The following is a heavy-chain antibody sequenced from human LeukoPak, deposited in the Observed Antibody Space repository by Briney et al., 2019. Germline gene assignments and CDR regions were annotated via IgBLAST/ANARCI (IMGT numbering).Heavy chain of an antibody. V-gene: IGHV4-39*01. CDR1: GGSISSSSYY. J-gene: IGHJ4*02. Sequence: SETLSLTCTVSGGSISSSSYYWGWIRQPPGKELEWIGSIYYCGSTYYNPSLKSRVTISVDTSKNQFSLKLSSVTAADTAVYYCARRGEAQLADYRGQGTLVTVSS. CDR3: ARRGEAQLADY. D-gene: IGHD6-13*01. CDR2: IYYCGST.